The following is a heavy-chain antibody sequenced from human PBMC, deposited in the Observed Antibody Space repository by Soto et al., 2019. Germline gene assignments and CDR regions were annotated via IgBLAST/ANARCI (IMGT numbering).Heavy chain of an antibody. Sequence: SVKVSCKASGYTFTSYGISWVRQAPGQGLEWMGGIIPIFGTANYAQKFQGRVTITADESTSTAYMELSSLRSEDTAVYYCARNYNWNYLPRNWFDPWGQGTLVTVSS. CDR1: GYTFTSYG. CDR3: ARNYNWNYLPRNWFDP. CDR2: IIPIFGTA. V-gene: IGHV1-69*13. J-gene: IGHJ5*02. D-gene: IGHD1-7*01.